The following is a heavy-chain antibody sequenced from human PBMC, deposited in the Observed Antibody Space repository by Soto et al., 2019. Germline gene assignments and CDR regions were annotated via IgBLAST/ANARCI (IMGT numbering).Heavy chain of an antibody. CDR2: IRSKAYGGTT. CDR3: TSDTWIQLWLEDY. Sequence: GGSLRLSCTASGFTFGDYAMIWFRQAPGKGLEWVGFIRSKAYGGTTEYAASVKGRFTISRDDSKSIAYLQMNSLKTEDTAVYYCTSDTWIQLWLEDYWGQGTLVTV. J-gene: IGHJ4*02. V-gene: IGHV3-49*03. D-gene: IGHD5-18*01. CDR1: GFTFGDYA.